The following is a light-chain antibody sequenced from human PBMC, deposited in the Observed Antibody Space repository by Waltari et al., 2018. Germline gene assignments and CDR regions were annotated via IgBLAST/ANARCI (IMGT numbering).Light chain of an antibody. CDR3: CSFAGPYTWV. Sequence: SALTQPRSVSGSPGQSVTISCTGTTSDVGGYNYVSWYQHHPGKAPKLMIFDFTPRPSGVPDRFSGSKSANTASLTSSGLQAEDEADYYCCSFAGPYTWVFGGGTKVTVL. CDR1: TSDVGGYNY. V-gene: IGLV2-11*01. CDR2: DFT. J-gene: IGLJ3*02.